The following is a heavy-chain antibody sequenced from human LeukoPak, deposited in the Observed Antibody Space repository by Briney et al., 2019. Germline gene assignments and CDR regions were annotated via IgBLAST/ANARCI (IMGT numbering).Heavy chain of an antibody. Sequence: SQTLSLTCTVSGGSISSGDYYWSWIRQPPGKGLEWIGYIYYSGSTYYNPSLKSRVTISVDTSKNQFSPKLSSVTAADTAVYYCARAEMATIPNYYFDYWGQGTLVTVSS. CDR1: GGSISSGDYY. J-gene: IGHJ4*02. CDR3: ARAEMATIPNYYFDY. CDR2: IYYSGST. V-gene: IGHV4-30-4*01. D-gene: IGHD5-24*01.